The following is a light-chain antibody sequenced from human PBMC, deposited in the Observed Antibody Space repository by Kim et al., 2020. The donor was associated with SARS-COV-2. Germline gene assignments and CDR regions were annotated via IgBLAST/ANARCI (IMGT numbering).Light chain of an antibody. J-gene: IGLJ2*01. V-gene: IGLV6-57*02. CDR3: QSYDSSNVV. Sequence: NFMLTQPHSVSVSPGKTVTISCTGSSGSIASNYVQWYQQRPGSAPTTVIYEDNQRPSGVPDRFSGSIDSSSNSASLTISGLKTEDEADYYCQSYDSSNVVFGGGTQLTVL. CDR2: EDN. CDR1: SGSIASNY.